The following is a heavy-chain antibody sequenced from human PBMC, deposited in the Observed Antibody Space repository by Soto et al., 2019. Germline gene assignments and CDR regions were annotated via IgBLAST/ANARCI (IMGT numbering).Heavy chain of an antibody. V-gene: IGHV3-48*01. Sequence: LRLSCAASGFTFSSYSMNWVRQAPGKGLEWVSYISSSSSTIYYADSVKGRFTISRDNAKNSLYLQMDTLRTEDTAVYYCARVSHRDGRYNWFDPWGQGTLVTVSS. CDR1: GFTFSSYS. J-gene: IGHJ5*02. D-gene: IGHD1-1*01. CDR2: ISSSSSTI. CDR3: ARVSHRDGRYNWFDP.